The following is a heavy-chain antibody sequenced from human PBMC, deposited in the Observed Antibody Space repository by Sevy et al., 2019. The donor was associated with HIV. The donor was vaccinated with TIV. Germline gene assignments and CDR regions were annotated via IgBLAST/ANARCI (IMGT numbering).Heavy chain of an antibody. Sequence: SETLSLTCTVSGGSIPSLYWNWTRQPPGKGLEWVAYMFYNGHLNYNPSLKSRVTLSLETSKNQFSLRLGSVTAADTAMYYCAGENAWGRGYSWGQGTLVTVSS. CDR3: AGENAWGRGYS. CDR2: MFYNGHL. CDR1: GGSIPSLY. D-gene: IGHD1-26*01. V-gene: IGHV4-59*08. J-gene: IGHJ4*02.